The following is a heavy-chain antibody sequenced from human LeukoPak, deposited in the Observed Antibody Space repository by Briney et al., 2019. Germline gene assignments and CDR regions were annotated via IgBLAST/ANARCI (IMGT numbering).Heavy chain of an antibody. V-gene: IGHV1-18*01. CDR1: GYTFTSYG. D-gene: IGHD2-2*01. CDR3: ARDHCSSTSCPLNWFDP. J-gene: IGHJ5*02. CDR2: ISAYNGNT. Sequence: ASVKVSCMASGYTFTSYGIGWVRQAPGQGLEWMGWISAYNGNTNYAQKLQGRVTMTTDTSTSTAYMELRSLRSDDTAVYYCARDHCSSTSCPLNWFDPWGQGTLVTVSS.